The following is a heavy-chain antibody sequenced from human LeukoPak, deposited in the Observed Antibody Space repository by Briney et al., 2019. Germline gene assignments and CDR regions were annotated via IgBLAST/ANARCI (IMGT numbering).Heavy chain of an antibody. V-gene: IGHV4-4*02. J-gene: IGHJ3*01. D-gene: IGHD2-8*01. Sequence: SETLSLTCAVSGDSISDKYWWRWVRQFPDKGLEWIGEVYRSGGTSYNPSLKSRVTVSIDYSKNQFSLNLRSVTAADTAVYYCGRHANGDSSAAFDLWGQGTMGFVSS. CDR1: GDSISDKYW. CDR2: VYRSGGT. CDR3: GRHANGDSSAAFDL.